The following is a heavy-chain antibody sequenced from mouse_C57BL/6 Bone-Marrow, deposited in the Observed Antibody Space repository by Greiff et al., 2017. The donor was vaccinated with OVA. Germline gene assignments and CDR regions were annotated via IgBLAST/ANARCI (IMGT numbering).Heavy chain of an antibody. D-gene: IGHD2-1*01. CDR2: ISSGGDYI. CDR1: GFTFSSSA. V-gene: IGHV5-9-1*02. J-gene: IGHJ4*01. Sequence: EVKLVESGEGFVKPGGSLKLSCAVSGFTFSSSAMSWVRQTPEKRLEWVAYISSGGDYIYYADTVKGRFTISRDNARNTLYLQMSSLKSEDTAMYYCTRLLDPMYYWGQRTSVTVSS. CDR3: TRLLDPMYY.